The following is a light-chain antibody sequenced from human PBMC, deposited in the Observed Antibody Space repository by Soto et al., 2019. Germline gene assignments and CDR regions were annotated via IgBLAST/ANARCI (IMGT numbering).Light chain of an antibody. CDR1: DGPVTSNHY. Sequence: QSVVTQEPSLSVSPGGTVTLTCGSSDGPVTSNHYPYWYQQRPGQVPRTMIYDTTNRQSWAPARFSGSLVGVKAALTLSGAQPEDEADYYCLLAYSGGRVFVGGTKLTVL. CDR3: LLAYSGGRV. V-gene: IGLV7-46*01. J-gene: IGLJ2*01. CDR2: DTT.